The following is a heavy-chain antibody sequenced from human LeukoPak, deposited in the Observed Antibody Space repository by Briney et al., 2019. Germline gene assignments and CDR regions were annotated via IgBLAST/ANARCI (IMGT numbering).Heavy chain of an antibody. Sequence: PGGSLRLSCAASGFTFSSYGMHWVRQAPGKGLEWVAFIRYDGSNKYYADSVKGRFTISRDNSKNTLYLQINSLRAEDTALYYCAKDTSHPWVAVAGEFDYWGQGTLVTVSS. V-gene: IGHV3-30*02. J-gene: IGHJ4*02. CDR2: IRYDGSNK. CDR1: GFTFSSYG. D-gene: IGHD6-19*01. CDR3: AKDTSHPWVAVAGEFDY.